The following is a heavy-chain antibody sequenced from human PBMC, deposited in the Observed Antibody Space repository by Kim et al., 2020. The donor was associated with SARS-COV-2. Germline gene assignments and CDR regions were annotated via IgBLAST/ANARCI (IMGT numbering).Heavy chain of an antibody. CDR1: GYTLTELS. CDR2: FDPEDGET. D-gene: IGHD6-19*01. J-gene: IGHJ6*02. V-gene: IGHV1-24*01. Sequence: ASVKVSCKVSGYTLTELSMHWVRQAPGKGLEWMGGFDPEDGETIYAQKFQGRVTMTEDTSTDTAYMELSSLRSEDTAVYYCATAGSSGLYYYYYYGMDVWGQGTTVTVSS. CDR3: ATAGSSGLYYYYYYGMDV.